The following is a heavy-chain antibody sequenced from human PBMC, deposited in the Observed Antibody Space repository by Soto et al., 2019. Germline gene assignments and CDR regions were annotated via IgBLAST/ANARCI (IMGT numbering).Heavy chain of an antibody. Sequence: PGESLKISCKGSGYSFTSYWIGWVRQMPGKGLEWMGIIYPGDSDTRYSPSFQGQVTISADKSISTAYLQWSSLKASDTAMYYCARRRERACGGDCPDAFDIWGQGTMVTVSS. J-gene: IGHJ3*02. D-gene: IGHD2-21*02. V-gene: IGHV5-51*01. CDR3: ARRRERACGGDCPDAFDI. CDR1: GYSFTSYW. CDR2: IYPGDSDT.